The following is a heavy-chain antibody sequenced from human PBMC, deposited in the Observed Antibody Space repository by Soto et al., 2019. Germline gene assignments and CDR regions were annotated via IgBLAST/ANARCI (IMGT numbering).Heavy chain of an antibody. J-gene: IGHJ6*02. CDR1: CGSISSITYY. D-gene: IGHD3-10*01. CDR3: VRQGFGALHGLVDV. V-gene: IGHV4-39*01. CDR2: IYYRGST. Sequence: SETLSLTCTVSCGSISSITYYWGWIRQAPGKGPEWIGSIYYRGSTYYNPSLKSRVTMSLDTSKNQFSLKVTSVTAADTAVYYCVRQGFGALHGLVDVWGQGTTVTVSS.